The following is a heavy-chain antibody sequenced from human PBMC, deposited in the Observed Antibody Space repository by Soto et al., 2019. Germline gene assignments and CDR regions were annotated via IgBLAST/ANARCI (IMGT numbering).Heavy chain of an antibody. J-gene: IGHJ5*02. Sequence: QVHLVESGGGVVQPGRSLRLSCAASGFSLTTYTMHWVRQSPGKGPEWLAFISSDGSNQYYADSVKDRFTISRDDSKNTLFLQMDSLRPEDTAVYYCARGGPIPAAGNNWFDPWGQGTLVTVSS. D-gene: IGHD6-13*01. CDR2: ISSDGSNQ. CDR1: GFSLTTYT. CDR3: ARGGPIPAAGNNWFDP. V-gene: IGHV3-30-3*01.